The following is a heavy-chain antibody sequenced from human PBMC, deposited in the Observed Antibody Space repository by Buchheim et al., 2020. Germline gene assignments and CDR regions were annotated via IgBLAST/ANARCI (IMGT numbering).Heavy chain of an antibody. V-gene: IGHV4-30-4*01. Sequence: QVPLQEPGPGLVKPSQTLSLTCSVSGGSISRDYYYWNWIRQPPGKGLEWIGYIYYSGATHYNPSLKSRVTISIDTSKNQFSLKLTSVTAADTAVYYCARGQDGQPTVFDSWGQGTL. CDR2: IYYSGAT. CDR3: ARGQDGQPTVFDS. J-gene: IGHJ4*02. CDR1: GGSISRDYYY.